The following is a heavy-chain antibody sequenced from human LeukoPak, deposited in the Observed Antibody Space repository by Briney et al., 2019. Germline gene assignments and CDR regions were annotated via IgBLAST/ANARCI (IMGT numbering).Heavy chain of an antibody. D-gene: IGHD1-1*01. CDR1: EFTFSSYG. V-gene: IGHV3-30*18. CDR3: AKDGRVLAPTPPYYIDY. CDR2: ISYDGSNK. Sequence: GRSLRLSCAASEFTFSSYGMHWVRQAPGKGLEWVAVISYDGSNKYYADSVKGRFSISRDNSKNTLYLQMNSLRGEDTAVYYCAKDGRVLAPTPPYYIDYWGQGTLVTVSS. J-gene: IGHJ4*02.